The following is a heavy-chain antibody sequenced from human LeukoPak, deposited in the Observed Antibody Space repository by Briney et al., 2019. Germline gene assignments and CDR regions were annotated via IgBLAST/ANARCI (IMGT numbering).Heavy chain of an antibody. CDR3: ARAGITGSSTAFDI. CDR2: ISSSSSYI. V-gene: IGHV3-21*01. J-gene: IGHJ3*02. CDR1: GFTFSSYS. Sequence: GGSLRLSCAASGFTFSSYSMNWVRQAPGKGLEWVSSISSSSSYIYYADSVKGRFTISRDNAKNSLYLQMSSLRAEDTAVYYCARAGITGSSTAFDIWGQGTMVTASS. D-gene: IGHD1-20*01.